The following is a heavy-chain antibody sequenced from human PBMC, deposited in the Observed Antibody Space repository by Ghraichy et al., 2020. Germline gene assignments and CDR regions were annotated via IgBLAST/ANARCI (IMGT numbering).Heavy chain of an antibody. V-gene: IGHV4-4*02. J-gene: IGHJ6*02. CDR2: IYHSGST. CDR1: GGSISSSNW. Sequence: SETLSLTCAVSGGSISSSNWWSWVRQPPGKGLEWIGEIYHSGSTNYNPSLKSRVTMSVDKSKNQFSLKLSSVTAADTAVYYCARERRSFVVVPAWNGMDVWGQGTTVTVSS. CDR3: ARERRSFVVVPAWNGMDV. D-gene: IGHD2-2*01.